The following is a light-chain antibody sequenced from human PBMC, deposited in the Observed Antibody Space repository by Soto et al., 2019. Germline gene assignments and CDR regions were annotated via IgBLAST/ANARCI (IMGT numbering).Light chain of an antibody. V-gene: IGKV3-15*01. Sequence: EIGMTQSPGTLSVSPGEGATLSCRASQSVSTNLAWYQQKPDQAPRLLIYGASTTATGMPARFSGSGSGTEFTLTISSLQSEDFAVYYCQQYYTWPRTFGQGTRVDIK. CDR3: QQYYTWPRT. J-gene: IGKJ1*01. CDR2: GAS. CDR1: QSVSTN.